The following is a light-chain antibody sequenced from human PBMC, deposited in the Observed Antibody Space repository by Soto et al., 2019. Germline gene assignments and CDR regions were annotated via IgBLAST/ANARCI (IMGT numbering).Light chain of an antibody. Sequence: DILMTQSPSSLSASVGDRVTITCQASQDISNYLNWYQQKPGNAPKLRIYDASNLETGVPSSFSGSGSETDFTSTISSLQPEDIATYYCQQYDNLPLTFGGGTKVEIK. V-gene: IGKV1-33*01. CDR3: QQYDNLPLT. CDR1: QDISNY. J-gene: IGKJ4*01. CDR2: DAS.